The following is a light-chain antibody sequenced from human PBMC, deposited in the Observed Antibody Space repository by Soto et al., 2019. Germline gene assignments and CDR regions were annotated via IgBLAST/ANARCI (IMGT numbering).Light chain of an antibody. J-gene: IGLJ1*01. CDR2: DVN. CDR1: SSDVGGYNY. CDR3: SSYTSSTTDV. Sequence: QSVLTQPASVSGSPGQSITISRTGTSSDVGGYNYVSWYQQHPGKAPKLMIYDVNDRPSGVSHRFSGSKSGNTASLSISVLQAEDEADYYCSSYTSSTTDVFGTGTKVTVL. V-gene: IGLV2-14*03.